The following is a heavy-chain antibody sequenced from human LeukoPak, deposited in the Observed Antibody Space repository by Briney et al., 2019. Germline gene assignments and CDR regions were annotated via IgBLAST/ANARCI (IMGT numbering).Heavy chain of an antibody. CDR3: AREPRLDY. CDR2: ISSSSGTTI. CDR1: GFTFSSYE. D-gene: IGHD3-22*01. V-gene: IGHV3-48*03. J-gene: IGHJ4*02. Sequence: GGSLRLSCAASGFTFSSYEMNWVRQAPGKGLEWVSYISSSSGTTIYYADSVKGRFTISRDNAKNSLYLQMNSLRVEDTAVYYCAREPRLDYWGQGTLVIVSS.